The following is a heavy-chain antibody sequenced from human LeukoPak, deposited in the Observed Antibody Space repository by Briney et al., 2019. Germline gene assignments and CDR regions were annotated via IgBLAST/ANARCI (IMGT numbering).Heavy chain of an antibody. CDR1: AHTFTNDG. V-gene: IGHV1-18*01. D-gene: IGHD3-22*01. Sequence: ASVTLSCKASAHTFTNDGVSWVRQDPGQGLEWMGWISAYTGNTNYAQKLEGRVTMTTDTSTATAYMELRSLRSDDTDVYSCARSGVVYFDDSSGYYPLDYWGQGTLVTVTS. CDR2: ISAYTGNT. J-gene: IGHJ4*02. CDR3: ARSGVVYFDDSSGYYPLDY.